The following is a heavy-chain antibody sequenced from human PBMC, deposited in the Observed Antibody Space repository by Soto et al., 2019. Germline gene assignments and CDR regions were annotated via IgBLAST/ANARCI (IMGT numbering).Heavy chain of an antibody. V-gene: IGHV5-51*01. CDR2: IYPGDSDT. CDR1: GYSFTSYW. Sequence: GESLKISCKGSGYSFTSYWIGWVRQMPGKGLEWMGIIYPGDSDTRYSPSFQGQVTISADKSINTAYLQWSSLKASDTAMYYCARHAYSNYYYYGMDVWGQGTTVTVSS. D-gene: IGHD4-4*01. J-gene: IGHJ6*02. CDR3: ARHAYSNYYYYGMDV.